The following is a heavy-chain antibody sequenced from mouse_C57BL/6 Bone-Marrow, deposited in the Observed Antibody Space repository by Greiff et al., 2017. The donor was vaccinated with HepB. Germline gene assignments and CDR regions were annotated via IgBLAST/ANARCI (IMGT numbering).Heavy chain of an antibody. CDR3: AREEDYYGSSWFAY. J-gene: IGHJ3*01. V-gene: IGHV1-54*01. D-gene: IGHD1-1*01. Sequence: VHLVESGAELVRPGTSVKVSCKASGYAFTNYLIEWVKQRPGQGLEWIGVINPGSGGTNYNEKFKGKATLTADKSSSTAYMQLSSLTSEDSAVYFCAREEDYYGSSWFAYWGQGTLVTVSA. CDR2: INPGSGGT. CDR1: GYAFTNYL.